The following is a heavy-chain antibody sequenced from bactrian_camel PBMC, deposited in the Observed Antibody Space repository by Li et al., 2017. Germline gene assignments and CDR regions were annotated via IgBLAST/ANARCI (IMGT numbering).Heavy chain of an antibody. V-gene: IGHV3S40*01. D-gene: IGHD3*01. J-gene: IGHJ6*01. CDR3: AADQGATCAFGVLDFAY. CDR2: INSGGGST. CDR1: GFTFSSYA. Sequence: DVQLVESGGGSVQPGGSLRLSCAASGFTFSSYAMSWVRQAPGKGLEWVSAINSGGGSTYYADSVKGRFNISQDNAKTTTYLQMNSLRVEDTAMYVCAADQGATCAFGVLDFAYQGRGTQVTVS.